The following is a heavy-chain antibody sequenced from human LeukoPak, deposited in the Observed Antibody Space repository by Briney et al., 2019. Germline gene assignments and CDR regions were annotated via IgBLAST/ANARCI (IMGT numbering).Heavy chain of an antibody. Sequence: GGSLRLSCTVSGFTVSSNSMSWVRQAPGKGLEWVSFIFSSTHYSDSVKGRFTISRDNGKNSLYLQMNSLRVEDTALYYCVKDLAAAGSRGFDYWGQGTLVTVSS. J-gene: IGHJ4*02. V-gene: IGHV3-53*05. D-gene: IGHD6-13*01. CDR1: GFTVSSNS. CDR2: IFSST. CDR3: VKDLAAAGSRGFDY.